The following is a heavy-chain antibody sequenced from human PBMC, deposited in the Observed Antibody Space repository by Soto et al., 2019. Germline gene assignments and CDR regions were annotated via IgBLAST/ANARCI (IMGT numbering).Heavy chain of an antibody. CDR2: INAGNGNT. CDR1: GYTFTSYA. V-gene: IGHV1-3*01. D-gene: IGHD6-13*01. CDR3: AGSLGNPYSSSWYWYFDL. Sequence: QVQLVQSGAEVKKPGASVKVSCKASGYTFTSYAMHWVRQAPGQRLEWMGWINAGNGNTKYSQKFQGRVTITRDTSASRAYMELSSLRSEDTAVYYCAGSLGNPYSSSWYWYFDLWGRGTLVTVSS. J-gene: IGHJ2*01.